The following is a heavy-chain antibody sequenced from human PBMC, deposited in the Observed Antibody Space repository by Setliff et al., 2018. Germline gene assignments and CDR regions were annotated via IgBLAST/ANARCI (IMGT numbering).Heavy chain of an antibody. V-gene: IGHV3-48*01. Sequence: GGSLRLSCAASGFTSSTYNMNWVRQAPGKGLEWVSYISFSSSTIYYADSVKGRFTISRDNAKNSLYLQMNSLRAEDTAVYYCARDHGELGQERRTHFFRHWGQGTLVTVSS. J-gene: IGHJ1*01. CDR3: ARDHGELGQERRTHFFRH. CDR1: GFTSSTYN. CDR2: ISFSSSTI. D-gene: IGHD1-1*01.